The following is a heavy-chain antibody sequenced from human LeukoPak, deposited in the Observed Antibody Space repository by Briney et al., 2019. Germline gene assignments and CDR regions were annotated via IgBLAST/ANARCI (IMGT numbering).Heavy chain of an antibody. CDR3: AHRRWGSSWYYFDY. D-gene: IGHD6-13*01. CDR1: GFSLSTSGMC. Sequence: SGPTLVNPTETLTLTCTFSGFSLSTSGMCVSWIRQPPGKALEWLARIDWDDDKYYSTSLRTRLTISKDTSKNQVVLTMTNMDPVDTATYYCAHRRWGSSWYYFDYWGQGTLVTVSS. CDR2: IDWDDDK. J-gene: IGHJ4*02. V-gene: IGHV2-70*12.